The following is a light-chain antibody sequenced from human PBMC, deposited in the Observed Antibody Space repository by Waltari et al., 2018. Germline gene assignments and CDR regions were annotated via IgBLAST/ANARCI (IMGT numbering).Light chain of an antibody. CDR3: QAWDTSTPNWV. Sequence: SYELTQPPSVSVSPGQTASITCSGDKLGDKYVCWYQQKPGQSPVLVVYQDTKRPSGIPERFSASKSGNTATLTISGTQAMDAADYYCQAWDTSTPNWVFGGGTKLTVL. CDR1: KLGDKY. CDR2: QDT. V-gene: IGLV3-1*01. J-gene: IGLJ3*02.